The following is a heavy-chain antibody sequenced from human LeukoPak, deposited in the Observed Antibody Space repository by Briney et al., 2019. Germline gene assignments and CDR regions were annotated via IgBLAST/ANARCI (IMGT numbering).Heavy chain of an antibody. D-gene: IGHD2-21*02. CDR2: IRYDGNYN. CDR1: GLSLSNYD. Sequence: GGSLRLSCTASGLSLSNYDIHWVRQAPGKGLEWVAFIRYDGNYNYYADIVKGRFTISRDDSKNTMFLQMTNLRPDDTAVYFCAKDRMTVFESWGQGTLVTVSS. J-gene: IGHJ4*02. CDR3: AKDRMTVFES. V-gene: IGHV3-30*02.